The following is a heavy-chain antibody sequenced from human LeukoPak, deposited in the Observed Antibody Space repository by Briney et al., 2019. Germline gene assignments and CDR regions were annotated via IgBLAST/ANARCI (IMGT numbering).Heavy chain of an antibody. J-gene: IGHJ3*02. D-gene: IGHD1-26*01. CDR3: ARERGSYGAFDI. CDR1: GYTFTGYY. Sequence: ASVKVSCKASGYTFTGYYMHWVRQAPGQELEWMGWINPNSGGTNYAQKFQGRVTMTRDTSISTAYMELSRLRSDDTAVYYCARERGSYGAFDIWGQGTMVTVSS. CDR2: INPNSGGT. V-gene: IGHV1-2*02.